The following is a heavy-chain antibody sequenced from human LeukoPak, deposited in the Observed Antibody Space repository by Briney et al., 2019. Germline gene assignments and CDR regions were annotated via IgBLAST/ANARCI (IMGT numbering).Heavy chain of an antibody. CDR2: IYYSGNT. Sequence: MPSETLSLTCTVSGGSIISGGYYWSWIRQHPGKGLEWIGSIYYSGNTYYNPSLKSRVTISVDPSKNQFSLKLSSVTAADTAVYYCARERERWDSGFYFDHWGQGTLVTVSS. V-gene: IGHV4-31*03. CDR1: GGSIISGGYY. J-gene: IGHJ4*02. D-gene: IGHD1-26*01. CDR3: ARERERWDSGFYFDH.